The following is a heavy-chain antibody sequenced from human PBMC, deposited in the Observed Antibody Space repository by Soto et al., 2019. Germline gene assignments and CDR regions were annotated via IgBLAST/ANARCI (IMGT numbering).Heavy chain of an antibody. J-gene: IGHJ4*02. Sequence: GGSLRLSCAASGFTFSTYNMNWVRQAPGKGLEWVSYISSSSNTIYYADSVKGRFTISRENAKNSLYLQMNSLRAEDTAVYYCARNSRISALIDYWGQGTLVTVSS. CDR2: ISSSSNTI. V-gene: IGHV3-48*01. CDR1: GFTFSTYN. CDR3: ARNSRISALIDY.